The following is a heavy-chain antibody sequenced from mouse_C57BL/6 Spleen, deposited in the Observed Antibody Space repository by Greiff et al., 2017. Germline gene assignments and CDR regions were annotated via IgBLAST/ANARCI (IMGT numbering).Heavy chain of an antibody. V-gene: IGHV5-17*01. CDR3: ARGGLRRGAMDY. D-gene: IGHD2-4*01. Sequence: EVQLVESGGGLVKPGGSLKLSCAASGFTFSDYGMHWVRQAPEKGLEWVAYISSGSSTIDYADTVKGRFTISRDNAKYTLFLQMTSLRSEDTAMYYCARGGLRRGAMDYWGQGTSVTVSS. CDR1: GFTFSDYG. J-gene: IGHJ4*01. CDR2: ISSGSSTI.